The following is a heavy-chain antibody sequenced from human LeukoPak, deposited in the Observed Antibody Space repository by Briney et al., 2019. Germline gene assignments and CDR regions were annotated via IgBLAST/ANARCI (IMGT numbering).Heavy chain of an antibody. Sequence: PGGSLRLSCAASGFTVSSNYMSWVRQAPGKGLEWVSVIYSGGSTYYADSVKGRFTISRDNSKNTLYLQMNSLRAEDTAVYYCARSSGSYYSDFDYWGQGTLVTVSS. J-gene: IGHJ4*02. CDR3: ARSSGSYYSDFDY. CDR2: IYSGGST. CDR1: GFTVSSNY. D-gene: IGHD3-10*01. V-gene: IGHV3-53*01.